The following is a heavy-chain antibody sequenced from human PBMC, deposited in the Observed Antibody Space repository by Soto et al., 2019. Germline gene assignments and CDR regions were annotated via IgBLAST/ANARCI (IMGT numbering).Heavy chain of an antibody. D-gene: IGHD2-15*01. CDR3: ARYCSGGTCNDGNMDV. V-gene: IGHV3-48*03. Sequence: GGSLRLSCSASGITFSNYEMNWVRQAPGKGLEWVSYISSSGGTTYYAGSVKGRFTISRDNAKSSLYLQMNSLRAEDTAVYYCARYCSGGTCNDGNMDVWGQGTTVTVSS. CDR2: ISSSGGTT. CDR1: GITFSNYE. J-gene: IGHJ6*02.